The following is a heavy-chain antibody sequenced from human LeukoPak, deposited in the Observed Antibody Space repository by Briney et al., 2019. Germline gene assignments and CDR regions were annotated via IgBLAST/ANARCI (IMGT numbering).Heavy chain of an antibody. J-gene: IGHJ4*02. CDR2: IKQDGSEK. CDR3: ASLGY. V-gene: IGHV3-7*01. Sequence: GGSLRLSCAGSGFTFSNFWMNWVRQAPGKGLEWVANIKQDGSEKYYVDSVKGRFTISRDNSKNSLFLQMNSLRAEDTAVYYCASLGYWGQGTLVTVSS. CDR1: GFTFSNFW.